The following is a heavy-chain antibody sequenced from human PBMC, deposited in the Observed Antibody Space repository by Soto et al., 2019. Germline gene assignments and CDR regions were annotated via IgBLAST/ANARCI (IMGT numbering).Heavy chain of an antibody. J-gene: IGHJ1*01. CDR1: GYTFTSYY. Sequence: QVQLVQSGAEVKKPGASVKVSCKASGYTFTSYYMHWVRQAPGQGLEWMGIINPSGGSTSYAQKFQGRVTMTRDTSTSTVYMGLSSLRSEDTAVYYCARGPITMIVAWYFQHWGQGTLVTVSS. CDR2: INPSGGST. D-gene: IGHD3-22*01. V-gene: IGHV1-46*01. CDR3: ARGPITMIVAWYFQH.